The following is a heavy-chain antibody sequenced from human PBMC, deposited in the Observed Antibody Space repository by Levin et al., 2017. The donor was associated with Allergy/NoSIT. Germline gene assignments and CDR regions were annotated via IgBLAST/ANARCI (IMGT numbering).Heavy chain of an antibody. CDR2: IKSKVDGGTI. D-gene: IGHD4-23*01. Sequence: GESLKISCAGSGFTFTNAWINWVRQAPGKGLEWVGRIKSKVDGGTIEYAAPVKGRFFISRDDPDNTLFLRMNSLKTEDTGVYYCALDLRWGVWGQGTPVTVSS. V-gene: IGHV3-15*01. CDR3: ALDLRWGV. CDR1: GFTFTNAW. J-gene: IGHJ4*02.